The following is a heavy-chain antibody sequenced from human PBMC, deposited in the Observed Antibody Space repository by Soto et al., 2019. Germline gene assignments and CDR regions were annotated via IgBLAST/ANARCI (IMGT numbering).Heavy chain of an antibody. CDR2: IKQDGSEK. V-gene: IGHV3-7*01. D-gene: IGHD6-25*01. Sequence: EVQLVESGGGLVQPGGSLRLSCAASGFTFSSYWMSWVRPAPGKGLEWVANIKQDGSEKYYVDSVKGRFTISRDNAKNSLYLQMNSLRAEDTAVYYCARLGQRNQGYYYGMDVWGQGTTVTVSS. CDR1: GFTFSSYW. J-gene: IGHJ6*02. CDR3: ARLGQRNQGYYYGMDV.